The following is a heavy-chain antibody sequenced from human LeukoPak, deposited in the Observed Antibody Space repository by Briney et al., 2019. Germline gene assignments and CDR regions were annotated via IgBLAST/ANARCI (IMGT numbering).Heavy chain of an antibody. CDR1: GFTFSSYG. Sequence: PGGSLRLSCATSGFTFSSYGMHWVRQAPGKGLEWVAFIRYDGSNKYYADSVKGRFTISRDNSKNTLYLQMNSLRAEDTAVYYCAKDYDFWSGSYGLDYWGQGTLVTVSS. CDR2: IRYDGSNK. V-gene: IGHV3-30*02. CDR3: AKDYDFWSGSYGLDY. D-gene: IGHD3-3*01. J-gene: IGHJ4*02.